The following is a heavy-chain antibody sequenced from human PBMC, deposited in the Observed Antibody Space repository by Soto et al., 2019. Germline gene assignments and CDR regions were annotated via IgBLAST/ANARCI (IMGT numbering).Heavy chain of an antibody. D-gene: IGHD3-16*02. J-gene: IGHJ5*02. CDR2: IYTSGST. CDR1: GGSISSYY. CDR3: ARDFLHDYVWGSYRHNWFDP. Sequence: PSETLSLTCTVSGGSISSYYWSWIRQPAGKGLEWIGRIYTSGSTNYNPSLKSRVTMSVDTSKNQFSLKLSSVTAADTAVYYCARDFLHDYVWGSYRHNWFDPWGQGTLVTVSS. V-gene: IGHV4-4*07.